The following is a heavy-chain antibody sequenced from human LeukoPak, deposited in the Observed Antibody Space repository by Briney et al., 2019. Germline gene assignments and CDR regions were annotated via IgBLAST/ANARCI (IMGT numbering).Heavy chain of an antibody. Sequence: GGSLRLSCAASGFTFSSYEMNWVRQAPGKGLEWVSYISSSGSTIYYADSVKGRFTISRDNSKNTLYLQMNSLRAEDTAVYYCAKDLPGTTPYYYYYMDVWGKGTTVTVSS. CDR1: GFTFSSYE. D-gene: IGHD1-1*01. V-gene: IGHV3-48*03. CDR2: ISSSGSTI. CDR3: AKDLPGTTPYYYYYMDV. J-gene: IGHJ6*03.